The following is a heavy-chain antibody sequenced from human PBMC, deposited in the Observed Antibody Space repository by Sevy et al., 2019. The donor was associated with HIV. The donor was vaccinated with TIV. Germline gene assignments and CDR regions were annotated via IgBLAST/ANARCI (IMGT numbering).Heavy chain of an antibody. CDR3: AREGCTKPHDY. Sequence: GGSLRLSCPASGFTFKNYAMNWVRQAPGKGLEWVSSISGSGDSTYYADSVKGRFTISRDDSRNTFYLQMNSLRAEDTAIYYCAREGCTKPHDYWGQGTVVTVSS. CDR1: GFTFKNYA. CDR2: ISGSGDST. D-gene: IGHD2-8*01. J-gene: IGHJ4*02. V-gene: IGHV3-23*01.